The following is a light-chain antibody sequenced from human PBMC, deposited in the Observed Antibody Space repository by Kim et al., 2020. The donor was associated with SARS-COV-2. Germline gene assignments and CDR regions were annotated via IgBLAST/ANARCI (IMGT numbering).Light chain of an antibody. CDR1: QGVSNN. CDR3: HQFNNWPLT. CDR2: GAS. J-gene: IGKJ1*01. Sequence: VSPGERSTLSCRASQGVSNNLAWYQHYRGQAPRLLIYGASTRATGIPARFSASGSGTEFTLTISSLQSEDFAVYYCHQFNNWPLTFGQGTKVDIK. V-gene: IGKV3-15*01.